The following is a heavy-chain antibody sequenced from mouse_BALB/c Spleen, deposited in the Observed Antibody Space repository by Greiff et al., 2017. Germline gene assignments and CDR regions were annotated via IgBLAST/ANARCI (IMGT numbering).Heavy chain of an antibody. CDR2: IWRGGST. D-gene: IGHD1-2*01. Sequence: QVQLQQSGPSLVQPSQSLSITCTVSGFSLTSYGVHWVRQSPGKGLEWLGVIWRGGSTDYNAAFMSRLSITKDNSKSQVFFKMNSLQADDTAIYYCAKKGNYYGYGFAYWGQGTLVTVSA. CDR3: AKKGNYYGYGFAY. CDR1: GFSLTSYG. V-gene: IGHV2-5-1*01. J-gene: IGHJ3*01.